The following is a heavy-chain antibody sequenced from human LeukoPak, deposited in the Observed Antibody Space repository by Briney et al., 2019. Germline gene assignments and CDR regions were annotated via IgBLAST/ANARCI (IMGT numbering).Heavy chain of an antibody. J-gene: IGHJ4*02. CDR2: INSDGSST. V-gene: IGHV3-74*01. Sequence: PGGSLRLSCAASGFTFSSYWMHWVRQAPGKGLVLVSRINSDGSSTSYADSVKGRFTISRDNAKNTLYLQMNSLRAEDTAVYYCARDRLLIPDYWGQGTLVTVSS. D-gene: IGHD2/OR15-2a*01. CDR3: ARDRLLIPDY. CDR1: GFTFSSYW.